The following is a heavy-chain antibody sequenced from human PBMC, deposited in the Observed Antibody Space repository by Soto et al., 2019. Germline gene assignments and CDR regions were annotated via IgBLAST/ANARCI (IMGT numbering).Heavy chain of an antibody. CDR3: ARAIGITPDY. Sequence: PSETLSLTCAVSGVSISSSIWWSWVRQPPGKGLEWIAEISHSGSTYYNPSLKSRVTISVDRSKNQFSLKLSSVTAADTAVYYCARAIGITPDYWGQGTLVTVSS. J-gene: IGHJ4*02. V-gene: IGHV4-4*02. D-gene: IGHD3-10*01. CDR1: GVSISSSIW. CDR2: ISHSGST.